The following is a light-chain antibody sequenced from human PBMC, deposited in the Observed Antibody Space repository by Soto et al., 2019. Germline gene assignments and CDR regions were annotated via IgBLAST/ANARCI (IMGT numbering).Light chain of an antibody. CDR1: TSNIGAGYG. V-gene: IGLV1-40*01. CDR2: STN. CDR3: QSYDRGLTGVV. J-gene: IGLJ2*01. Sequence: QSVLTQPPSVSGAPGQRVTIPCTGTTSNIGAGYGVHWYQQVPGAAPKLLIYSTNNRASGVPDRFSGSRSDTSASLAITGLQADDEADYFCQSYDRGLTGVVFGRGTKVTVL.